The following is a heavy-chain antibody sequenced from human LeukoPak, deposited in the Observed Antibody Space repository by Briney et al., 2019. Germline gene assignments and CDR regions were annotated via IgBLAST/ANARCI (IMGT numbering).Heavy chain of an antibody. CDR3: AKDSSGITMIVVARDGPFGY. CDR2: ISGSGGST. Sequence: GGSLRLSCAASGFTFSSYAMSWVRQAPGKGLEWVSAISGSGGSTYYADSVKGRFTISRDNSKNTLYLQMNSLRAEDTAVYYCAKDSSGITMIVVARDGPFGYWGQGTLVTVSS. CDR1: GFTFSSYA. J-gene: IGHJ4*02. V-gene: IGHV3-23*01. D-gene: IGHD3-22*01.